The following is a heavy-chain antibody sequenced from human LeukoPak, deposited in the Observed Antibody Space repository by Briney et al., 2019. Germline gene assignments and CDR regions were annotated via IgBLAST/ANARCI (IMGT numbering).Heavy chain of an antibody. CDR3: ARDPLVVVPAADYYYYYMDV. J-gene: IGHJ6*03. Sequence: ASVKVSCKASGYTFTGYYMHWVRQAPGQGLEWMGWINPNSGGTNYAQKFQGRVTMTRDTSISTAYMELSRLRSDDTAVCYCARDPLVVVPAADYYYYYMDVWGKGTTVTVSS. V-gene: IGHV1-2*02. CDR2: INPNSGGT. CDR1: GYTFTGYY. D-gene: IGHD2-2*01.